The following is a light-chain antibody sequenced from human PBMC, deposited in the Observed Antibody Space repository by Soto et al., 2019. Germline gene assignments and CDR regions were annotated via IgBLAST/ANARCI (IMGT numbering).Light chain of an antibody. V-gene: IGKV3-15*01. CDR1: QNVHSD. CDR2: DTS. CDR3: EQYNNWPLT. Sequence: EVVMTQSPDTLSVSPGDGATLSCRASQNVHSDLAWYHQKRGQAPRLVIYDTSTRATDIPVRLTGGGSGTEFTLTISTLKSEDFAVYYCEQYNNWPLTFGGGTTGEIK. J-gene: IGKJ4*01.